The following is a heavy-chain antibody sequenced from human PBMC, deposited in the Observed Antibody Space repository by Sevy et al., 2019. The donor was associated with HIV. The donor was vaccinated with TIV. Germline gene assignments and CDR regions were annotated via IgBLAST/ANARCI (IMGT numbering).Heavy chain of an antibody. CDR3: ARESSSTWQAGYYGMAV. CDR1: GFTLTSYT. Sequence: GGSLRLSCAASGFTLTSYTMNWVRQAPGKGLEWVSVIYSRGTTYYADSVQGRFTMSRDNSKNTVYLQMNSLRAEDTAVYFCARESSSTWQAGYYGMAVWGQGTTVTVSS. CDR2: IYSRGTT. V-gene: IGHV3-66*01. J-gene: IGHJ6*02. D-gene: IGHD6-13*01.